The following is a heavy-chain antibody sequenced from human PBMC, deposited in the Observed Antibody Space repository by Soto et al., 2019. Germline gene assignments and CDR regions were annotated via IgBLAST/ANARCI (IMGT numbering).Heavy chain of an antibody. J-gene: IGHJ4*02. V-gene: IGHV4-39*01. CDR1: GVSISNSSYY. Sequence: SETLSLTCTVSGVSISNSSYYWGWIRRPPGKGLEWIGTIYYSGITYYNPYLQSRVTISVDTSKNQFSLKLTSVTAADTAVYYCARHGSNWGQGTLVTVSS. CDR3: ARHGSN. CDR2: IYYSGIT.